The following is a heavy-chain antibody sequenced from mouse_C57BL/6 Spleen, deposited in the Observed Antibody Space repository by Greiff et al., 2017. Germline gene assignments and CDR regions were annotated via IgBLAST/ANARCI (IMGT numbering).Heavy chain of an antibody. V-gene: IGHV1-26*01. CDR3: ARRGTYYSNYRAWYFDV. Sequence: VQLQQSGPELVKPGASVKISCKASGYTFTDYYMNWVKQSHGKSLEWIGDINPNNGGTSYNQKFKGKATLTVDKSSSTAYMALRSLTSEDSAVYYCARRGTYYSNYRAWYFDVWGTGTTVTVSS. D-gene: IGHD2-5*01. CDR1: GYTFTDYY. CDR2: INPNNGGT. J-gene: IGHJ1*03.